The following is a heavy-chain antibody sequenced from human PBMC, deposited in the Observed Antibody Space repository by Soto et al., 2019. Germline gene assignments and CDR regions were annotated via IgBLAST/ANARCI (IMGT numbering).Heavy chain of an antibody. CDR3: ARHPERIAEIGWFDP. CDR1: GFTFSIYS. V-gene: IGHV3-48*01. J-gene: IGHJ5*02. Sequence: GGSLRLSCAASGFTFSIYSMNWVRQAPGKGLEWVSYIMPGSSHIFYADSVKGRFTISRDNAKNSLYLQMNSLRAEDTAVYYCARHPERIAEIGWFDPWGQGTLVTVSS. CDR2: IMPGSSHI. D-gene: IGHD6-13*01.